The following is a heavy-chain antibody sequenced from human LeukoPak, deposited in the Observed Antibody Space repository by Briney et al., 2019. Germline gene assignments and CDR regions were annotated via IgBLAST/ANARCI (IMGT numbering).Heavy chain of an antibody. J-gene: IGHJ6*02. V-gene: IGHV3-30-3*01. D-gene: IGHD6-13*01. CDR1: GFTFSSYA. CDR3: AKDGVVAAAGSPLYYGMDV. Sequence: GGSLRLSCAASGFTFSSYAMHWVRQAPGKGLEWVAVISYDGSNRYYADSVKGRFTISRDNSKNTLYLQMNSLRAEDTAVYYCAKDGVVAAAGSPLYYGMDVWGQGTTVTVSS. CDR2: ISYDGSNR.